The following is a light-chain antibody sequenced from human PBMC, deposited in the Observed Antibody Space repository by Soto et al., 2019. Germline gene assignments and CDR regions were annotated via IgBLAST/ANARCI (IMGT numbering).Light chain of an antibody. CDR2: GNN. V-gene: IGLV1-40*01. CDR1: SSNIGAGYD. CDR3: QSYDSSLSGVV. J-gene: IGLJ2*01. Sequence: QSVLTQPPSVSGAPGQRVTISCTGSSSNIGAGYDVHWYQQLPGTAPKLHIYGNNNRPSGVPDRISGSKSGTSASLAITGLQAEDEAEYYCQSYDSSLSGVVFGGGTKLTVL.